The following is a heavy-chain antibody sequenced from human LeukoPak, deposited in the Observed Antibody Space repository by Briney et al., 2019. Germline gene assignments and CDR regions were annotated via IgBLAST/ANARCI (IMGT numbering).Heavy chain of an antibody. CDR2: IYTSGST. CDR3: ARVRSSWEVDY. Sequence: PSETLSLTCIVSGGSISSAAYYWSWIRQPAGKGLEWIGRIYTSGSTYYNPSLKSRVTISVGTSKNQFSLKLSSVTAADTAVYYCARVRSSWEVDYWGQGTLVTVSS. V-gene: IGHV4-61*02. D-gene: IGHD6-13*01. J-gene: IGHJ4*02. CDR1: GGSISSAAYY.